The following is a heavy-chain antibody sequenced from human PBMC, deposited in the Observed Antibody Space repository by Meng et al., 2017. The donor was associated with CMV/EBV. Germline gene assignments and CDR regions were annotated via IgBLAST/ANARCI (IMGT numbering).Heavy chain of an antibody. D-gene: IGHD3-3*01. Sequence: GESLKISCAASGFTFSSYSMNWVRQAPGKGLEWVSSTSSSSSYIYYADSVKGRFTISRDNAKNSLYLQMNSLRAEDTAMYYCARDLYDFWSGYYSNYYGMDVWGQGTTVTVSS. CDR2: TSSSSSYI. CDR3: ARDLYDFWSGYYSNYYGMDV. CDR1: GFTFSSYS. V-gene: IGHV3-21*01. J-gene: IGHJ6*02.